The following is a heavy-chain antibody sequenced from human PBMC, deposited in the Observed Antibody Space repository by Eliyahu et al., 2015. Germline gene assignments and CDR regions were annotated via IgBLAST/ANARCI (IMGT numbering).Heavy chain of an antibody. CDR3: AKTTYTSSNSLDY. J-gene: IGHJ4*02. CDR1: GFSFSSYA. Sequence: EVQLLESGGGLVQPGGSLRLSCAASGFSFSSYAMHWVRQAPGKGVDWVSFITNSGDSTFYSDSVKGRFTISRDNSKNTLYLQMNSLRAEDTAVYYCAKTTYTSSNSLDYWGQGTLVTVAS. V-gene: IGHV3-23*01. CDR2: ITNSGDST. D-gene: IGHD6-6*01.